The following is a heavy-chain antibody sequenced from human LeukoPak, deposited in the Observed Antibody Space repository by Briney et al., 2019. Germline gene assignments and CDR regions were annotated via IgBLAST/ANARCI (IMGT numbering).Heavy chain of an antibody. J-gene: IGHJ4*02. CDR3: AKYVPETYYNGLDN. CDR1: GFTFGDYA. D-gene: IGHD3-10*01. CDR2: IRNKAYGGTT. Sequence: GGSLRLSCTASGFTFGDYAMSWVRQAPGKGLEWVGFIRNKAYGGTTEYAASVKGRFTISRDDSKSIAYLQMNSLKTEDTAVYYCAKYVPETYYNGLDNWGQGTLVTVSS. V-gene: IGHV3-49*04.